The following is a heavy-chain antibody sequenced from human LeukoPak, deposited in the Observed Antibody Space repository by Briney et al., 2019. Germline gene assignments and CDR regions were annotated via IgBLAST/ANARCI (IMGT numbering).Heavy chain of an antibody. CDR1: GFTFSSYA. J-gene: IGHJ4*02. CDR2: ISGSGGST. Sequence: PGGSLRLSCAASGFTFSSYAMSWVRQAPGKGLEWVSAISGSGGSTYYADSVKGRFTTSRDNSKNTLYLQMNSLRAEDTAVYYCAKYQAGYDYVWGSYRYTPFDYWGQGTLVTVSS. V-gene: IGHV3-23*01. CDR3: AKYQAGYDYVWGSYRYTPFDY. D-gene: IGHD3-16*02.